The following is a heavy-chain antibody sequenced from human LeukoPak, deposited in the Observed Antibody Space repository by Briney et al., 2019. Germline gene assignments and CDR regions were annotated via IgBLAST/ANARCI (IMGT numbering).Heavy chain of an antibody. D-gene: IGHD6-19*01. CDR3: AREGEAGIDAFDI. CDR2: FYTSGNT. J-gene: IGHJ3*02. Sequence: SETLSLTCTVSGGSISGYYWSWIRQPAGKGLEWIGRFYTSGNTNYNPSLKSRVNMSVDMSKNQFSLKLSSVTAADTAVYYCAREGEAGIDAFDIWGQGTMVTVSS. V-gene: IGHV4-4*07. CDR1: GGSISGYY.